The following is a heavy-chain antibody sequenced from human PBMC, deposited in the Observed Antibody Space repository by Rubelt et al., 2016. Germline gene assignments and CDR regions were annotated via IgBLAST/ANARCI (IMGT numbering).Heavy chain of an antibody. CDR1: GFTFSNYG. Sequence: GRSLRLSCAASGFTFSNYGMHWVRQAPGKGLEWVAIIWYDGGNKYYADSVKGRFTISRDNSKNTLYLQMNSLGVEDTAVYYCARSGGYGWDSWGQGTRVTVSS. J-gene: IGHJ4*02. CDR2: IWYDGGNK. V-gene: IGHV3-33*01. CDR3: ARSGGYGWDS. D-gene: IGHD5-18*01.